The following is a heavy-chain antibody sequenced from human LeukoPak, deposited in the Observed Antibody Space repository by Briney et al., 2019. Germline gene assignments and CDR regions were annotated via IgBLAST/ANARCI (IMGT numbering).Heavy chain of an antibody. J-gene: IGHJ4*02. CDR2: ISWDGGST. V-gene: IGHV3-43D*03. CDR3: AKDFTDGGSYYSDY. CDR1: GFTFDDYA. D-gene: IGHD1-26*01. Sequence: GGSLRLSCAASGFTFDDYAMHWVRQAPGKGLEWVSLISWDGGSTYYADSVKGRFTISRDNSKNSLYLQMNSLRAEDTAVYYCAKDFTDGGSYYSDYWGQGTLVTVSS.